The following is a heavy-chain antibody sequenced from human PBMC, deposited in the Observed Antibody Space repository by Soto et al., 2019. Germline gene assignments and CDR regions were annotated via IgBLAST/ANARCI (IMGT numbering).Heavy chain of an antibody. J-gene: IGHJ4*02. Sequence: PSQTLSLTCVISGDSVSSNSAVWNWIRQSPSGGLEWLGRTYYRSKWYNDYAVSVKSRITINPDTSKNTVSLQMNSLRDEDTAVYYCATAGSYRFDYWGQGISVTVSS. V-gene: IGHV6-1*01. CDR2: TYYRSKWYN. CDR1: GDSVSSNSAV. CDR3: ATAGSYRFDY. D-gene: IGHD3-10*01.